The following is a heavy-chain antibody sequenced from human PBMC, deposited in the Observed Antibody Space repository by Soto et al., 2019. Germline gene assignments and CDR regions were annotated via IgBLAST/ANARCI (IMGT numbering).Heavy chain of an antibody. V-gene: IGHV1-2*02. J-gene: IGHJ3*02. CDR2: INPNSGGT. Sequence: ASVKVSCKASGYTFTGYYMHWVRQAPGQGLEWMGWINPNSGGTNYAQKFQGRVTMTRDTSISTAYMELSRLRSDDTAVYYCARATYYYDSSGYYPPLPNAFDIWVLGTMVTVS. CDR1: GYTFTGYY. CDR3: ARATYYYDSSGYYPPLPNAFDI. D-gene: IGHD3-22*01.